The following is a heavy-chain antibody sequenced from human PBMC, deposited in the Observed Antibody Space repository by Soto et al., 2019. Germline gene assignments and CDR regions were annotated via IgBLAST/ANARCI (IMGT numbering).Heavy chain of an antibody. CDR2: IYYSGST. V-gene: IGHV4-39*01. D-gene: IGHD5-12*01. CDR3: ARHIVAAFYFDY. CDR1: GGSISSTSYY. Sequence: ASEPLLRTCTVSGGSISSTSYYWVWIRQPPGKGLEWIGSIYYSGSTYYNPSLKSRVTISVDTSKNQFSLKLSSVTAADTAVYYCARHIVAAFYFDYWGQGTLVTVSS. J-gene: IGHJ4*02.